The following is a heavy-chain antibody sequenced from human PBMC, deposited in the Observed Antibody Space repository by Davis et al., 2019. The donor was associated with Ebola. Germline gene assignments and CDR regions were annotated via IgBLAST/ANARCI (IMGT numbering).Heavy chain of an antibody. CDR2: IKSKTDGGTT. CDR1: GFTFSNAW. D-gene: IGHD3-22*01. Sequence: GGSLRLSCAASGFTFSNAWMSWVRQAPGKGLEWVGRIKSKTDGGTTDYAAPVKGRFTISGDDSKNTLYLQMNSLKTEDTAVYYCTTEVGYYYDSSGYNYYYGMDVWGQGTTVTVSS. J-gene: IGHJ6*02. V-gene: IGHV3-15*01. CDR3: TTEVGYYYDSSGYNYYYGMDV.